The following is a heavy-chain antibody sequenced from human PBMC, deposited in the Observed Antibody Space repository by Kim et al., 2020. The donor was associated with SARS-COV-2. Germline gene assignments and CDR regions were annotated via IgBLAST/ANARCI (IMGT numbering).Heavy chain of an antibody. CDR1: RFTFSDSA. D-gene: IGHD1-26*01. V-gene: IGHV3-73*01. CDR3: ARGPPYTESYWDAFDI. Sequence: GGSLRLSCAASRFTFSDSAMHWVRQASGKGLEWVGRIRSKANSYATVYAASVKGRFTISRDDSKNTAYLQMNSLKIEDTAVYYCARGPPYTESYWDAFDIWGQGTKVTVSS. J-gene: IGHJ3*02. CDR2: IRSKANSYAT.